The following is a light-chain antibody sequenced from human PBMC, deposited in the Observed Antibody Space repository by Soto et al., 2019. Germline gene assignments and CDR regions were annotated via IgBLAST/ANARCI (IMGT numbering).Light chain of an antibody. J-gene: IGLJ1*01. CDR1: SSDVGGYKY. CDR2: DVS. Sequence: QSDLAQPASLSGAPGQSVTISCTATSSDVGGYKYVSWYQQHPGKAPKLMIYDVSNRPSGVSNRFSGSKSGNTASLTISGLQAEDEADYYCSSYTSSSTLVFGTGTKVTV. CDR3: SSYTSSSTLV. V-gene: IGLV2-14*01.